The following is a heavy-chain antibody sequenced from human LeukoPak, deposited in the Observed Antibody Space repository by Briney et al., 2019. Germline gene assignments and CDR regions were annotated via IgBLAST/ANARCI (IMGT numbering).Heavy chain of an antibody. CDR2: INHRGST. Sequence: SETLSLTCAVYGGSFSGYYWSWIRQPPGKGLEWIGEINHRGSTYYNPSLKSRVTISVDRSKNQFSLKLSSVTAADTAVYYCARGHRGYTGESNFTTLLGFYYYYYMDVWGKGTTVTVSS. V-gene: IGHV4-34*01. J-gene: IGHJ6*03. CDR1: GGSFSGYY. D-gene: IGHD3-16*02. CDR3: ARGHRGYTGESNFTTLLGFYYYYYMDV.